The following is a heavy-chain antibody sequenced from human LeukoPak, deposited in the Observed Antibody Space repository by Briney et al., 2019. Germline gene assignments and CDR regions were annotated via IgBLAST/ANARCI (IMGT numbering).Heavy chain of an antibody. V-gene: IGHV4-61*02. CDR3: ARNIPARPQDY. D-gene: IGHD6-6*01. CDR1: GGSISSGNYY. CDR2: IYTSGST. Sequence: SETLSLTCTVSGGSISSGNYYWSWIRQPTGKGLEWIGRIYTSGSTNYNPSLKSRVTISVDTSKNQFSLKLSSVTAADTAVYYCARNIPARPQDYWGQGTLVTVSS. J-gene: IGHJ4*02.